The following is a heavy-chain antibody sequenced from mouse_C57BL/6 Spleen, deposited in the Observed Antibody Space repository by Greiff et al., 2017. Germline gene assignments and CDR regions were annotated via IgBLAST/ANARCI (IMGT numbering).Heavy chain of an antibody. CDR3: ARGRVVLLRFDYYAMEY. CDR2: ISNGGGST. Sequence: EVQRVESGGGLVQPGGSLKLSCAASGFTFSDYYMYWVRQTPEKRLEWVAYISNGGGSTYYPDTVKGRFTISRDNAKNTLYMQMSRLKSEDTAMYYCARGRVVLLRFDYYAMEYWGQGTSVTDSS. J-gene: IGHJ4*01. V-gene: IGHV5-12*01. D-gene: IGHD1-1*01. CDR1: GFTFSDYY.